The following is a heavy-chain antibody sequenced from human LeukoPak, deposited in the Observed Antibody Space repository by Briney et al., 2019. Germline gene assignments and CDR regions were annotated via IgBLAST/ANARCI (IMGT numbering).Heavy chain of an antibody. CDR2: IIPILGIA. D-gene: IGHD3-3*01. Sequence: SVKVSCKASGGTFSSYAISWVRQAPGQGLEWMGRIIPILGIANYAQKFQGRVTITADKSTSTAYIELSSLRSEDTAVYYCARDAHYDFWSGPDYWGQGTLVTVSS. J-gene: IGHJ4*02. CDR3: ARDAHYDFWSGPDY. V-gene: IGHV1-69*04. CDR1: GGTFSSYA.